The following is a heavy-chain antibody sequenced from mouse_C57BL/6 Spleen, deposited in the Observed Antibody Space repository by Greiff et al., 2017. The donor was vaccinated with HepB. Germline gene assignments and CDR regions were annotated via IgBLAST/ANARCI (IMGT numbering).Heavy chain of an antibody. J-gene: IGHJ4*01. Sequence: EVQLQQSGPELEKPGASVKISCKASGYSFTDYNMNWVKQSNGKSLEWIGVINPNYGTTSYNQKFKGKATLTVDQSSSTAYMQLNSLISEDSAVYYCARSNYYGSRQGVSMDYWGQGTSVTVSS. CDR2: INPNYGTT. CDR1: GYSFTDYN. CDR3: ARSNYYGSRQGVSMDY. V-gene: IGHV1-39*01. D-gene: IGHD1-1*01.